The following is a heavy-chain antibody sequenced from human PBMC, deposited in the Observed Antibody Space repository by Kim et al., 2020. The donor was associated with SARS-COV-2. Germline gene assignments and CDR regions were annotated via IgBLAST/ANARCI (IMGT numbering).Heavy chain of an antibody. CDR2: IIPILGIA. Sequence: SVKVSCKASGGTFSSYAISWVRQAPGQGLEWMGRIIPILGIANYAQKFQGRVTITADKSTSTAYMELSSLRSEDTAVYYCARAGYCSSTSCYEPYYYYGMDVWGQGTTVTVSS. CDR1: GGTFSSYA. CDR3: ARAGYCSSTSCYEPYYYYGMDV. J-gene: IGHJ6*02. V-gene: IGHV1-69*04. D-gene: IGHD2-2*01.